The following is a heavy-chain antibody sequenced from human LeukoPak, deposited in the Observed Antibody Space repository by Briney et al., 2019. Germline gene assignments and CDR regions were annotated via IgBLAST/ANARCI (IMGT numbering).Heavy chain of an antibody. J-gene: IGHJ4*02. CDR2: ISGSGGST. V-gene: IGHV3-23*01. CDR1: GCTFSSYA. D-gene: IGHD6-13*01. CDR3: AKYSSSWYVAAFDY. Sequence: GASLRLSCAASGCTFSSYAMSWVRQAPGKGLEWVSAISGSGGSTYYADSVKGRFTISRDNSKNALYLQMNSLRAEDTAVYYCAKYSSSWYVAAFDYWGQGTLVTVSS.